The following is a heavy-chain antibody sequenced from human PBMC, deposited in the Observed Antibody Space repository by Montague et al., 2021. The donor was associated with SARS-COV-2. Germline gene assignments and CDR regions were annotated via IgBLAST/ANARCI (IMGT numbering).Heavy chain of an antibody. CDR3: TSGREGNYNVMDV. CDR2: PHHENKKYN. J-gene: IGHJ6*02. D-gene: IGHD1-1*01. Sequence: CAISGDSVVEIRRRSEEHTSELQSHLYFVCSPHHENKKYNDYAVSVRGRVTFNPDTSKNQFSLQLNSVTPEDTAIYYCTSGREGNYNVMDVWGQGTTVTVSS. CDR1: GDSVVEIRRR. V-gene: IGHV6-1*01.